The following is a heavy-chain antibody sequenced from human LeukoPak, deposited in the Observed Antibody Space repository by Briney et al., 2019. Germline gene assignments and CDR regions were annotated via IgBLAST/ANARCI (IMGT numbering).Heavy chain of an antibody. D-gene: IGHD1-26*01. CDR3: ARGGLEEQMQEIFDY. CDR1: GGSISSGGYS. J-gene: IGHJ4*02. V-gene: IGHV4-30-2*01. CDR2: IYQSGST. Sequence: SQTLSLTCAVSGGSISSGGYSWSWIRQPPGKGLEWIGYIYQSGSTYYNPSLKSRVTISVDTSKNQFPLKLSSVTAADTAVYYCARGGLEEQMQEIFDYWGQGTLVTVSS.